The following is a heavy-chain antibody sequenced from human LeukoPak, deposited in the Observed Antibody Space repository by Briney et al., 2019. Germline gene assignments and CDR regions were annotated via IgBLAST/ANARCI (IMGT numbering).Heavy chain of an antibody. J-gene: IGHJ6*03. CDR2: FSGSGGST. V-gene: IGHV3-23*01. Sequence: GGSLRLSCAASGFTFSSYEMNWVRQAPGKGLEWVSAFSGSGGSTYYADSVKGRFTISRDNSKNTLYLQMNSLRAEDTAVYYCAKDGGLLWFGELPRTFYYMDVWGKGTTVTVSS. CDR1: GFTFSSYE. CDR3: AKDGGLLWFGELPRTFYYMDV. D-gene: IGHD3-10*01.